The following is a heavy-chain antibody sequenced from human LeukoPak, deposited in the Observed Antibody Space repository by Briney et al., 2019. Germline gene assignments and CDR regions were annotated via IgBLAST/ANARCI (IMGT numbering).Heavy chain of an antibody. CDR3: ARTTGIAVPFDY. CDR2: ISSSSSYI. J-gene: IGHJ4*02. D-gene: IGHD6-19*01. Sequence: GGSLRLSCAASGFTFSTYTMNWVSQAPGKGLEWVSTISSSSSYIYYADSVKGRFTISRDNSKNTLYLQMNSLRAEDTAVYYCARTTGIAVPFDYWGQGTLVTVSS. CDR1: GFTFSTYT. V-gene: IGHV3-21*01.